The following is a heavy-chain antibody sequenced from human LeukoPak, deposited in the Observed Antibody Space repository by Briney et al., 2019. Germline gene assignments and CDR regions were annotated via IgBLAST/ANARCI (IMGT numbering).Heavy chain of an antibody. Sequence: SETLSLTCTVSGGTISSYYWSWIRQPAGKGLEWIGRIYTSGSTNYNPSLKSRVTMSVDTSKNQFSLKLSSVTAVDTAVYYCARGSVDTAMVDYWGQGTLVTVSS. V-gene: IGHV4-4*07. D-gene: IGHD5-18*01. J-gene: IGHJ4*02. CDR2: IYTSGST. CDR1: GGTISSYY. CDR3: ARGSVDTAMVDY.